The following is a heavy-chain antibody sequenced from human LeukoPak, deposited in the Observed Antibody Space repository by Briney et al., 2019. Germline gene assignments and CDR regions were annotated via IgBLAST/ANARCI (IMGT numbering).Heavy chain of an antibody. CDR2: IYYSGST. CDR3: ARRGGEFGGVISH. D-gene: IGHD3-16*02. J-gene: IGHJ3*01. CDR1: GGSISGHY. V-gene: IGHV4-59*11. Sequence: SETLSLTCTVSGGSISGHYWTWIRQPPGKGLEWMGYIYYSGSTNYNPSLKSRVTISVDASKNQFSLKLRSVTAADTAVYYCARRGGEFGGVISHWGQGTMVTVSS.